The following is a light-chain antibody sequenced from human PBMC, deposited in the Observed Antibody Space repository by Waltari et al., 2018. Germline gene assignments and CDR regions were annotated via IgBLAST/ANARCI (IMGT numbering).Light chain of an antibody. J-gene: IGKJ1*01. CDR3: HQYSSFPWA. CDR2: KAS. Sequence: DIQMTQSPSTLSASVGDRVTITCRARQSIGNWLSWYQQKPGKAPNLLIAKASALESGVPTRFSGSGSGTEFTLTISSLQPDDVATYYCHQYSSFPWALGQGTKVEIK. V-gene: IGKV1-5*03. CDR1: QSIGNW.